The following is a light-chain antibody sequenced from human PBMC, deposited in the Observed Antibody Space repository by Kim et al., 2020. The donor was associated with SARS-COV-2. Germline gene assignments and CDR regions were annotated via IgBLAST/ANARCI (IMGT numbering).Light chain of an antibody. CDR1: SRDVGDYDF. CDR3: CSYAGNYKFV. V-gene: IGLV2-11*01. Sequence: GQSVTISCTGTSRDVGDYDFVSWYQHHQGKVPKLLIFDVAQRPSGVPDRFSGSKSGNTASLTISGLQAEDEADYYCCSYAGNYKFVFGTGTKVTVL. J-gene: IGLJ1*01. CDR2: DVA.